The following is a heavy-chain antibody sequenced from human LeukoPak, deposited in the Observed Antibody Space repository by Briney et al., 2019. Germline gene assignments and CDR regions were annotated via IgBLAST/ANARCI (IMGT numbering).Heavy chain of an antibody. V-gene: IGHV3-30*18. CDR3: AKDFMRITIFGVLIPPGDY. J-gene: IGHJ4*02. D-gene: IGHD3-3*01. CDR2: ISYDGSNK. Sequence: GRSLRLSCAASGFTFSSYGMHWVRQAPGKGLEWVALISYDGSNKYYADSVKGRFTISRDNSKNTLYLQMNSLRVEDTAVYYCAKDFMRITIFGVLIPPGDYLGQGTLVTVSS. CDR1: GFTFSSYG.